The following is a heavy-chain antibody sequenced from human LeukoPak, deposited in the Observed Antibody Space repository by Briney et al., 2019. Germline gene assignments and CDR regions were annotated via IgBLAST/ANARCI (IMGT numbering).Heavy chain of an antibody. CDR1: GFTFSRYG. CDR3: AKLYCSSTSCSYGDFDY. Sequence: GGSLSFSGAASGFTFSRYGMHWVRPAPGKGLEWVAVISNDGSNQYYADSVKGRFTIYRDNSKNTLYLQINSLRAEDTVVYYCAKLYCSSTSCSYGDFDYWGQGTLVTVSS. D-gene: IGHD2-2*01. CDR2: ISNDGSNQ. J-gene: IGHJ4*02. V-gene: IGHV3-30*18.